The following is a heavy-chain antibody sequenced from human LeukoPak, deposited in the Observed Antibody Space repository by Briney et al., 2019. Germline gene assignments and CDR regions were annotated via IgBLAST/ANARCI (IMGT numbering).Heavy chain of an antibody. Sequence: ASVKVSCKASGYTFTGYYMHWVRQPPGQGLEWMGIINPSGDNTNYAQKFQGRVTMTRDTPTSTVYMEVSSLRSDDTAVYYCARGRTNGFNTFDYWGPGTLVTVSS. D-gene: IGHD5-24*01. CDR3: ARGRTNGFNTFDY. J-gene: IGHJ4*02. CDR1: GYTFTGYY. V-gene: IGHV1-46*01. CDR2: INPSGDNT.